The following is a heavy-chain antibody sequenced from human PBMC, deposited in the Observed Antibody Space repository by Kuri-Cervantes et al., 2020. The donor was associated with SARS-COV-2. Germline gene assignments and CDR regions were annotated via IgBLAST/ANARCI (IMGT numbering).Heavy chain of an antibody. Sequence: ASVKVSCRASGYTFTSYYMHWVRQAPGQGLEWMGRINPSGGSTSYAQKFQGRVTMTRDTSTSTVYMELSSLRSEDTAVYYCARDPREYYYDSSGTIRTDESYFDYWGQGTLVTVSS. CDR1: GYTFTSYY. V-gene: IGHV1-46*01. D-gene: IGHD3-22*01. CDR2: INPSGGST. J-gene: IGHJ4*02. CDR3: ARDPREYYYDSSGTIRTDESYFDY.